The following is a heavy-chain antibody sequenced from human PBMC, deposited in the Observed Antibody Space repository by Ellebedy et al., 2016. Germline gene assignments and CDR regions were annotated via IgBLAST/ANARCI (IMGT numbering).Heavy chain of an antibody. CDR2: TNTAGSST. CDR1: EIAFSDYW. V-gene: IGHV3-74*03. J-gene: IGHJ6*02. Sequence: GESLKISXAASEIAFSDYWMNWVRQVPGKGLVWVSFTNTAGSSTTYADSVKGRFTISRDNTKNTLYLQMNSLRAEDTAVYYCARGRDYAMDVWGQGTTVTVSS. CDR3: ARGRDYAMDV.